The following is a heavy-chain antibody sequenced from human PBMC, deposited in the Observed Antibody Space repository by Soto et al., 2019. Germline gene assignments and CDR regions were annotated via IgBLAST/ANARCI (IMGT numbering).Heavy chain of an antibody. Sequence: LRLSCAASGFTFSSYGMHWVRQAPGKGLEWVAVIWYDGSNKYYADSVKARFTISRDNSKNTLYLQMNSLRAEDTAVYYCAREEHVSSRAFDIWGQGTMVTVSS. J-gene: IGHJ3*02. D-gene: IGHD2-2*01. CDR2: IWYDGSNK. CDR3: AREEHVSSRAFDI. V-gene: IGHV3-33*01. CDR1: GFTFSSYG.